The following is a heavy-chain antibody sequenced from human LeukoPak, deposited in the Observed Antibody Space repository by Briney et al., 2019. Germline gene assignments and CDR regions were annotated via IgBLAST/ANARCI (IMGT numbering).Heavy chain of an antibody. V-gene: IGHV5-51*01. J-gene: IGHJ6*02. D-gene: IGHD3-3*01. CDR2: IYPGDSDT. Sequence: GESLKISCKGSGYSFTSYWIGWVRQMPGKGLEWMGIIYPGDSDTRYSPSSQGQVTISADKSISTAYLQWSSLKASDTAMYYCARLPYYDFWSGYYIRNYYYYGMDVWGQGTTVTVSS. CDR3: ARLPYYDFWSGYYIRNYYYYGMDV. CDR1: GYSFTSYW.